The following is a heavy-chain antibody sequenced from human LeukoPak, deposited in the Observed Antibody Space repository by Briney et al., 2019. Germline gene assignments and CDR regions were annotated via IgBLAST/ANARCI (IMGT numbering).Heavy chain of an antibody. V-gene: IGHV3-23*01. J-gene: IGHJ4*02. CDR2: ISGSGGST. CDR1: GFTFSSYA. Sequence: PGGSLRLSCAASGFTFSSYAMSWVRQAPGKGLEWVSAISGSGGSTYYADSVKGRFTISRDNSKNTLYLQMNSLRAEDTAVYYCAKTHDYYYDSSGYTHYFDYWGQGTLVAVSS. D-gene: IGHD3-22*01. CDR3: AKTHDYYYDSSGYTHYFDY.